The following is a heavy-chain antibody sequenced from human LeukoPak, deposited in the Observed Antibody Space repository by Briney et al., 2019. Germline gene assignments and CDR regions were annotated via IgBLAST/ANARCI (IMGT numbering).Heavy chain of an antibody. CDR1: GFTFSSYA. V-gene: IGHV3-23*01. J-gene: IGHJ4*02. CDR2: ISGSGGST. CDR3: AKEQLDYYGDNESFDY. Sequence: GGSLRLSCAASGFTFSSYALSWVRQPPGKGLEWVSAISGSGGSTYYADPVKGRFTISRDNSKNTLYLQMNSLRAEDTAVYYCAKEQLDYYGDNESFDYWGQGTLVTVSS. D-gene: IGHD4-17*01.